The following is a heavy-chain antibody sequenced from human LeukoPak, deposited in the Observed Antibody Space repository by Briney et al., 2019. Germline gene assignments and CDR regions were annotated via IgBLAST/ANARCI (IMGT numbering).Heavy chain of an antibody. D-gene: IGHD4-23*01. CDR3: ARASGWYLQQVPGNYAFEI. CDR1: RFTFSRYS. J-gene: IGHJ3*02. V-gene: IGHV3-48*01. Sequence: SGGSLRLSCAASRFTFSRYSMNWVRQAPGKGLEWVSYISDSGSIIYYADSVKGRFTISRDNAKNSLSLQMNSLRAEDTALYYCARASGWYLQQVPGNYAFEIWGQGTMVTVSS. CDR2: ISDSGSII.